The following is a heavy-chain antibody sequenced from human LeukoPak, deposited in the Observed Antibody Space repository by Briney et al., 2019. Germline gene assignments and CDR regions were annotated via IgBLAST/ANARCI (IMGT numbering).Heavy chain of an antibody. CDR3: ARLRYTVTTGY. V-gene: IGHV4-39*07. D-gene: IGHD4-11*01. J-gene: IGHJ4*02. CDR2: INHSGST. Sequence: SETLSLTCTVSGGSISSSSYYWSWIRQPPGKGLEWIGEINHSGSTNYNPSLKSRVTISVDTSKNQFSLKLSSVTAADTAVYYCARLRYTVTTGYWGQGTLVTVSS. CDR1: GGSISSSSYY.